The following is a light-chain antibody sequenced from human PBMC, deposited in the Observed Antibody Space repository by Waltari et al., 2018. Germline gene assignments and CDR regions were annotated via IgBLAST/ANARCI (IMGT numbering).Light chain of an antibody. CDR2: DVS. Sequence: QFALTQPHSVPRSLGQSVTISCTGTNSDVGGYKYVSSYQQHPGKAPKLMIYDVSKRPSGVPDRFSGSKSGNTASLTISGLQAEDEADYYCCSYAGSYTPWVFGGGTKLTVL. J-gene: IGLJ3*02. CDR3: CSYAGSYTPWV. V-gene: IGLV2-11*02. CDR1: NSDVGGYKY.